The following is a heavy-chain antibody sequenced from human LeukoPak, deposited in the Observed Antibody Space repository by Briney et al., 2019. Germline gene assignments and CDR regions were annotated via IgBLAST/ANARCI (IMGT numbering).Heavy chain of an antibody. D-gene: IGHD4-17*01. CDR2: IRGSGGGT. J-gene: IGHJ3*02. CDR1: GFVFSNYA. V-gene: IGHV3-23*01. CDR3: ARDPNGDYIGAFDM. Sequence: GGSLRLSCAASGFVFSNYALMWLRQSPGKGLEWVSAIRGSGGGTFYADSVKGRFTISRGNSKNTLYLQMNGLRAEDAAVYYCARDPNGDYIGAFDMWGRGTLVTVSS.